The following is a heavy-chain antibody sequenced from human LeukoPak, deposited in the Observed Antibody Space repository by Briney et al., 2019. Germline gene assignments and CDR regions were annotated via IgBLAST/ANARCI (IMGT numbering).Heavy chain of an antibody. D-gene: IGHD1-26*01. CDR3: ARDMGSGSLHF. V-gene: IGHV1-3*04. Sequence: ASVKVSCKASGGTFSSYAISWVRQAPGQRLEWLGWINTGNGDTRYSQTFQDRVTITRDTSASTAYMELSSLRPEDTAVYYCARDMGSGSLHFWGQGTLVTVSS. CDR2: INTGNGDT. J-gene: IGHJ4*02. CDR1: GGTFSSYA.